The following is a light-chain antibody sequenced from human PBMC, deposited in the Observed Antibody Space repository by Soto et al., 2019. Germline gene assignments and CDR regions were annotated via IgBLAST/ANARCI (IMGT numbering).Light chain of an antibody. J-gene: IGKJ1*01. V-gene: IGKV3-20*01. CDR2: GAS. Sequence: EIVLNKYPVTPTLPPGQRSTLSCMASQSVSSSYLAWYQQKPGQAPRLLIYGASSRATGIPDRFSGSGSGTDFTLTISRLEPEDFAVYYCQQYGSSSWTFGQRTKVDI. CDR3: QQYGSSSWT. CDR1: QSVSSSY.